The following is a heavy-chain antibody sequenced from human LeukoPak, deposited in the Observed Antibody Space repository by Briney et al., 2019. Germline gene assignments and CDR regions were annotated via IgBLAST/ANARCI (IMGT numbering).Heavy chain of an antibody. CDR1: GYSISSGYY. D-gene: IGHD3-22*01. V-gene: IGHV4-38-2*02. Sequence: SETLSLTCTVSGYSISSGYYWGWIRQTPGKGLEWIGSSYHSGSTYCNPSLKSRVTLSVDTSKNHFSLNLRSVTAADTAVYYCARADYYDSSWDYWGQGTLVTVSS. J-gene: IGHJ4*02. CDR3: ARADYYDSSWDY. CDR2: SYHSGST.